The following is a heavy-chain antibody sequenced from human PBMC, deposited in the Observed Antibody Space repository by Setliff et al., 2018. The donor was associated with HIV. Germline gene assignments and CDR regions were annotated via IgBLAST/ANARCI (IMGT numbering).Heavy chain of an antibody. Sequence: AASGFTFSDAWMSWVRQAPGEGLEWVGHMNSKTRGGAPDYAAPVKGRFTISRDDSKNTFYLQMDSLKTEDTAVYYCISLYLGYWGQGALVTVSS. J-gene: IGHJ4*02. CDR2: MNSKTRGGAP. V-gene: IGHV3-15*01. D-gene: IGHD2-8*01. CDR1: GFTFSDAW. CDR3: ISLYLGY.